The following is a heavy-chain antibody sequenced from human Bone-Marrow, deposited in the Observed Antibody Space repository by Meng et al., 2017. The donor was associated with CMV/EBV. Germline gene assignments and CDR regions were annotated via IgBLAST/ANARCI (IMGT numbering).Heavy chain of an antibody. Sequence: SIRSSNYYWGWIRQPPGKGLEWIGSIYYSGTYSGSTYYTPSLRSRLTISGDKSKNQYSLKLSSVTAADTAVYYCARKESWLHLIDYWGQGTLVTVSS. CDR1: SIRSSNYY. D-gene: IGHD5-24*01. CDR3: ARKESWLHLIDY. J-gene: IGHJ4*02. V-gene: IGHV4-39*07. CDR2: IYYSGTYSGST.